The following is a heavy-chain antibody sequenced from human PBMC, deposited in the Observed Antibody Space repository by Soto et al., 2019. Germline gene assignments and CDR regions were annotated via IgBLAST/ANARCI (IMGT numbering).Heavy chain of an antibody. J-gene: IGHJ4*02. D-gene: IGHD3-3*01. CDR3: ARKGVAFDY. Sequence: PGESLKICFQGSGSSFTKYWIGLVRQIPGKGLEWMGISYPGDSDTRYSPSFQGQVTISADKSISTAYLQWSSLRDEDKAVYYCARKGVAFDYWGQGALVTVSS. CDR1: GSSFTKYW. V-gene: IGHV5-51*01. CDR2: SYPGDSDT.